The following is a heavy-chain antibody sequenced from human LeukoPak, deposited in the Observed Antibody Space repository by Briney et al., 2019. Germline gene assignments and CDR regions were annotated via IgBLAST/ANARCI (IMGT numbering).Heavy chain of an antibody. CDR3: ARGACSSTSCYNLGGYYYYYMDV. V-gene: IGHV1-69*04. J-gene: IGHJ6*03. CDR1: GGTFSSYA. Sequence: SVKVSCKASGGTFSSYAISWVRQAPGQGLEWMGRIIPILGIANYAQKFQGRVTITADESTSTAYMELSSLRSEDTAVYYCARGACSSTSCYNLGGYYYYYMDVWGKGTTVTVSS. D-gene: IGHD2-2*02. CDR2: IIPILGIA.